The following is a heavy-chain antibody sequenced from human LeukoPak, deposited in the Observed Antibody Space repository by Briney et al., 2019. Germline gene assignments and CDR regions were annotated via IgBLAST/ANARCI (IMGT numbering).Heavy chain of an antibody. CDR1: GYTFTGYY. CDR2: INPNSGGT. Sequence: ASVKVSCKASGYTFTGYYMHWVRQAPGQGLEWMGWINPNSGGTNYAQKFQGRVTMTRDTSISTAYMELSRLRSDDTAVYYCARDCSGGSCYSNFDYWGQGTLVTVSS. D-gene: IGHD2-15*01. J-gene: IGHJ4*02. CDR3: ARDCSGGSCYSNFDY. V-gene: IGHV1-2*02.